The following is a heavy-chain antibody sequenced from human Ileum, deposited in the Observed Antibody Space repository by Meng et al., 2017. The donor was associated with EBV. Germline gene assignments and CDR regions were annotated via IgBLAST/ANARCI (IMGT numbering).Heavy chain of an antibody. J-gene: IGHJ4*02. CDR3: ASSDYYRSDY. D-gene: IGHD3-22*01. CDR2: TSHSGST. Sequence: QVQLQESGPGLVRPPGTPSLTCAVSGGSISRSDWWSWVRQPPGKGLEWIGETSHSGSTNYSPSLKSQVTISLDKSKNQLSLKLNSVTAADTAVYYCASSDYYRSDYWGQGTLVTVSS. CDR1: GGSISRSDW. V-gene: IGHV4-4*03.